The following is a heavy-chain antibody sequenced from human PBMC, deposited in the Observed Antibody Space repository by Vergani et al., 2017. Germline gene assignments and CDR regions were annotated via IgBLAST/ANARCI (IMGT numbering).Heavy chain of an antibody. D-gene: IGHD2-2*01. V-gene: IGHV4-30-2*01. CDR3: ARLVVPAAMLNWFDP. Sequence: QLQLQESGSGLVKPSQTLSLTCAVSGGSISSGGYSWSWIRQPPGKGLEWIGYIYHSGSTYYNPSLKSRVTISVDTSKNQFSLKLSSVTAADTAVYYCARLVVPAAMLNWFDPWGQGTLVTVSS. J-gene: IGHJ5*02. CDR2: IYHSGST. CDR1: GGSISSGGYS.